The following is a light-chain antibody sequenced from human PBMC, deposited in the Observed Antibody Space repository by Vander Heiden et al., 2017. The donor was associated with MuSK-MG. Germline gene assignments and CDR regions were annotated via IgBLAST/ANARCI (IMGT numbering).Light chain of an antibody. CDR3: QQYGNSLIT. J-gene: IGKJ5*01. Sequence: EILLTHSPAPLSLSPGERATLSCGARQHVNNMYLAWYQHKPGLAPRLLIYDATRRASGTPARFSGSGSGTDFSLTISRVEPEDFADYYCQQYGNSLITFGQGTRL. CDR2: DAT. CDR1: QHVNNMY. V-gene: IGKV3D-20*01.